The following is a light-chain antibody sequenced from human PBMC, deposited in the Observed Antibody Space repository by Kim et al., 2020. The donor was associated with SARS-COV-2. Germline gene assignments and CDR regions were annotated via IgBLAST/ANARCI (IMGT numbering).Light chain of an antibody. CDR1: QGISSN. V-gene: IGKV1-27*01. CDR3: RKYNGAPWT. CDR2: DAS. Sequence: APAGARVTITCRASQGISSNVAWYQQRPGDVHKLLIYDASALLSGVPSRLSGSGSGTDFTLTIGSLQPEDVATNYGRKYNGAPWTFGQGSKVDIK. J-gene: IGKJ1*01.